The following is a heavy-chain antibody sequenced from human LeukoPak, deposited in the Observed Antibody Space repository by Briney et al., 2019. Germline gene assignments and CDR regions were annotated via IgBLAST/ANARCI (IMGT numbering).Heavy chain of an antibody. Sequence: GGSLRLSCAASGFTFSSYAMSWVRQAPGKGLEWVSAISNSGGTTYYADSVKGQFAISRDNSKNTLYLQMNSLRAGDTAVYYCAKAFYRGDAFDIWGQGTMVTVSS. D-gene: IGHD4-11*01. CDR2: ISNSGGTT. V-gene: IGHV3-23*01. J-gene: IGHJ3*02. CDR3: AKAFYRGDAFDI. CDR1: GFTFSSYA.